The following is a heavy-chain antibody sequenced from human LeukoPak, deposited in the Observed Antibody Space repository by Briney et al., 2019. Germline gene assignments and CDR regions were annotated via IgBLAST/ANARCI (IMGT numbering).Heavy chain of an antibody. J-gene: IGHJ4*02. CDR3: ARTVYSSGWLQIDY. V-gene: IGHV4-34*01. Sequence: SSETLSPTCAVYGGSFSGYYWSWIRQPPGKGLEWIGEINHSGSTNYNPSLKSRVTISVDTSKNQFSLKLSSVTAADTAVYYCARTVYSSGWLQIDYWGQGTLVTVSS. D-gene: IGHD6-19*01. CDR1: GGSFSGYY. CDR2: INHSGST.